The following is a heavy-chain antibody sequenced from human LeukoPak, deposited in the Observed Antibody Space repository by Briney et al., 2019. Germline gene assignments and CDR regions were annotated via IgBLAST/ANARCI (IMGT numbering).Heavy chain of an antibody. Sequence: GASVKVSCKASGYTFTSYGISWVRQAPGQGLEWMGWISAYNGNTNYAQKLQGRVTMTTDTSTSTAYMELRSLRSDDTAVYYCARDSAGSGYIDYYYGMGVWGQGTTVTVSS. CDR1: GYTFTSYG. V-gene: IGHV1-18*01. J-gene: IGHJ6*02. D-gene: IGHD3-3*01. CDR3: ARDSAGSGYIDYYYGMGV. CDR2: ISAYNGNT.